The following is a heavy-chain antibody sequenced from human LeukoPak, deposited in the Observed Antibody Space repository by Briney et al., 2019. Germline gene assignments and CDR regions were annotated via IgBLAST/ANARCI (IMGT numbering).Heavy chain of an antibody. Sequence: GASVKVSCKASGGTFSSYAISWVRQAPGQGLEWMGGIIPIFGTANYAQKFQGRVTITADESTSTACMELSSLRSEDTAVYYCARCVSAAGTCYPWGQGTLVTVSS. CDR3: ARCVSAAGTCYP. V-gene: IGHV1-69*13. J-gene: IGHJ5*02. D-gene: IGHD6-13*01. CDR2: IIPIFGTA. CDR1: GGTFSSYA.